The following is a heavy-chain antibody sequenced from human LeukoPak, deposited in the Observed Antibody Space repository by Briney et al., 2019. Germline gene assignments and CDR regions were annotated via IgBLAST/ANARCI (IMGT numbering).Heavy chain of an antibody. CDR2: ISWNSGYI. J-gene: IGHJ4*02. V-gene: IGHV3-9*01. CDR1: GFTFDDYA. CDR3: ARGETATFRGPYFDY. Sequence: GRSLRLSCAASGFTFDDYAMHWVRQAPGKGLEWVSGISWNSGYIGYADSVKGRFTISRDNAKNSLYLQMSSLKTEDTAVYFCARGETATFRGPYFDYWGQGTLVTVSS. D-gene: IGHD5-24*01.